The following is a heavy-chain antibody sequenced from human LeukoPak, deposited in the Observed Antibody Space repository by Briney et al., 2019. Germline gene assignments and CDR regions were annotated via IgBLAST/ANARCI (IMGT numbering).Heavy chain of an antibody. Sequence: SETLSLTCSVSGDTLSNILYYWGWIRQPPGKGLEWIGHIYYSGTNSYNLSLKSRVTLSVDTSKNQFSLRLRSVTAADTAVYYCARRRVRGVRYFDYWGQGTLVTVSS. V-gene: IGHV4-39*01. CDR1: GDTLSNILYY. D-gene: IGHD3-10*01. CDR3: ARRRVRGVRYFDY. CDR2: IYYSGTN. J-gene: IGHJ4*02.